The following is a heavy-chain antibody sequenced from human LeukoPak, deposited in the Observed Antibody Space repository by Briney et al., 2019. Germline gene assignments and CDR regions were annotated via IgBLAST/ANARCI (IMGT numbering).Heavy chain of an antibody. D-gene: IGHD1-14*01. CDR3: ARSTPRNVGIGAFDI. CDR2: ISYDGNNK. CDR1: GFTFSSYA. J-gene: IGHJ3*02. V-gene: IGHV3-30*14. Sequence: GGSLRLSCAASGFTFSSYAMHWVRQAPGRGLEWVAVISYDGNNKYYADSVKGQFTISRDNSKNTLYLQMDSLRAEDTAVYYCARSTPRNVGIGAFDIWGQGTMVTVSS.